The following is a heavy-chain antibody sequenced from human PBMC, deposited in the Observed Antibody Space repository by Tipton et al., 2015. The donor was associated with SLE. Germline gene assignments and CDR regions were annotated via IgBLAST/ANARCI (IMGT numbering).Heavy chain of an antibody. CDR2: ISYTETT. CDR1: GGSISGYH. V-gene: IGHV4-59*12. D-gene: IGHD3-10*01. Sequence: LRLSCTVSGGSISGYHWSWLRQPPGKGLEWIGYISYTETTKYNPSLESRVIISVDTSKNQFSLRLSSVTAADTAMHYCARDRRGWYFDLWGRGTLVTVSS. CDR3: ARDRRGWYFDL. J-gene: IGHJ2*01.